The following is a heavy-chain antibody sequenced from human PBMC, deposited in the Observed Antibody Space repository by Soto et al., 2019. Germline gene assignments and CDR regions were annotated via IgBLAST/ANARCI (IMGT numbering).Heavy chain of an antibody. CDR3: ARGHYDILTGYSPPGY. V-gene: IGHV1-8*01. CDR2: MNPNSGNT. Sequence: ASVKVSCKASGYTVTSYDINWVRQATGQGLEWMGWMNPNSGNTGYAQKFQGRVTMTRNTSISTAYMELSSLRSEDTAVYYCARGHYDILTGYSPPGYWGQGTLVTVSS. D-gene: IGHD3-9*01. J-gene: IGHJ4*02. CDR1: GYTVTSYD.